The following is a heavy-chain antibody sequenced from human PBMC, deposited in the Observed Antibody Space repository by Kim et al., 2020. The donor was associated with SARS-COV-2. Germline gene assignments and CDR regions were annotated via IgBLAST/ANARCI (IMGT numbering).Heavy chain of an antibody. J-gene: IGHJ4*02. V-gene: IGHV3-7*01. Sequence: DSVKGRFTISRDNANTKTSVHLQMNSLRAEDTAVYYCARMRYGPGGPAEDFWGQGTLVTVSS. D-gene: IGHD3-10*01. CDR3: ARMRYGPGGPAEDF.